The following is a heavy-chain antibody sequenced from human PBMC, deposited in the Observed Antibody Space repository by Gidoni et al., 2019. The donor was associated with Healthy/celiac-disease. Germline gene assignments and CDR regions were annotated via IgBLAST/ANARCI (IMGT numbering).Heavy chain of an antibody. V-gene: IGHV4-39*01. J-gene: IGHJ4*02. CDR3: ARRGYYFDY. CDR2: NYYSGST. Sequence: QLQLQESGPGLVKPSETLSLTCTVPGCTISSSSYYWGWLRQPPGKWLEWIGSNYYSGSTYNNPSLKGRVTISVDTAKNQFSLKLSSVNAADTAVYYCARRGYYFDYWGQGTLVTVSS. CDR1: GCTISSSSYY.